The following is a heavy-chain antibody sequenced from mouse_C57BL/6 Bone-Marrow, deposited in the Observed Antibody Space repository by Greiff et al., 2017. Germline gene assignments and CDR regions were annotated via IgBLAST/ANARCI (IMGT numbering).Heavy chain of an antibody. V-gene: IGHV14-4*01. CDR1: GFNIKDDY. D-gene: IGHD2-2*01. CDR2: IDPENGDT. Sequence: EVQLQESGAELVRPGASVKLSCTASGFNIKDDYMHWVKQRPEQGLEWIGWIDPENGDTEYASKFQGKATITADTSSNTAYLQLSSLTSEDTAVYYGTTGRGYGSFAYWGQGTLVTVSA. CDR3: TTGRGYGSFAY. J-gene: IGHJ3*01.